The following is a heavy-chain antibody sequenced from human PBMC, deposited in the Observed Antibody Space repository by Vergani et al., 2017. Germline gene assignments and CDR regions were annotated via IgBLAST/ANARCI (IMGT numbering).Heavy chain of an antibody. CDR1: GGTFSSYT. Sequence: QVQLVQSGAEVKKPGSSVKVSCKASGGTFSSYTISWVRQAPGQGLEWMGRVIPILDIANYAQKFQGRVTITADKSTSTAYMELSSLRSEDTAVYYCARDLRYCTNGVCYIPYYYYGMDVWGQGTTVTVSS. CDR2: VIPILDIA. V-gene: IGHV1-69*08. D-gene: IGHD2-8*01. CDR3: ARDLRYCTNGVCYIPYYYYGMDV. J-gene: IGHJ6*02.